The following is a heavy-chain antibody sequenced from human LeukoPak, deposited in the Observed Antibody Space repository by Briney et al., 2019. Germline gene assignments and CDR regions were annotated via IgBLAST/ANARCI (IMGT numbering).Heavy chain of an antibody. D-gene: IGHD4-17*01. J-gene: IGHJ6*03. CDR3: ASSYGDYYYMDV. V-gene: IGHV3-21*01. CDR1: GFTFSSYS. CDR2: ISSSSSYI. Sequence: GGSLRLSCAASGFTFSSYSMNWVRQAPGKGLEWVSSISSSSSYIYYADSVKGRFTISRDNAKNSLYLQMNSLRAEDTAVYYCASSYGDYYYMDVWGKGTTVTISS.